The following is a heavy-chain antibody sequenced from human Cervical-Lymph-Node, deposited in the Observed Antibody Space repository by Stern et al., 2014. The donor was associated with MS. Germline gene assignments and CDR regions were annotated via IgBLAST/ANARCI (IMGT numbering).Heavy chain of an antibody. CDR3: ARDTSSPERSDW. J-gene: IGHJ4*02. CDR1: GFTVSRDY. Sequence: LVESAGCVIQPGGSLRLSCTASGFTVSRDYMTWFRQASGKGLAWVSLITNFGSTIYTASVKGRFTISKDDSKNTVYLHMTSLRAEDTAMYYCARDTSSPERSDWGGQGPLVTVPA. V-gene: IGHV3-53*01. D-gene: IGHD3-9*01. CDR2: ITNFGST.